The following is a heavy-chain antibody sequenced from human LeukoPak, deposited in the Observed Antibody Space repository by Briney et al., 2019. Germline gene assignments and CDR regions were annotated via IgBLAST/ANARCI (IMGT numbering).Heavy chain of an antibody. J-gene: IGHJ4*02. CDR3: ARATMIVVVEPSHFDY. D-gene: IGHD3-22*01. V-gene: IGHV1-2*02. CDR1: GYTFTGYY. CDR2: VNPNSGGT. Sequence: ASVKVSCKASGYTFTGYYMHWVRQAPGQGLEWMGWVNPNSGGTNYAQKFQGRVTMTRDTSISTAYMELSRLRSDDTAVYYCARATMIVVVEPSHFDYWGQGTLVTVSS.